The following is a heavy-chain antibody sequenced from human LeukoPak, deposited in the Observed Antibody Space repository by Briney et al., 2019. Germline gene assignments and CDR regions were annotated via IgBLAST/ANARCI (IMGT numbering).Heavy chain of an antibody. D-gene: IGHD4-17*01. CDR3: ANLHTVSTSVP. CDR2: ISDSGGST. J-gene: IGHJ4*02. Sequence: PGGSLRLSCAASGFTFSTYGMNWVRQGPGKGLEWVPGISDSGGSTYYADSVKGRFTISRDNSKNTLYLQMNSLRAEDTAVYYCANLHTVSTSVPWGQGTLVTVSS. V-gene: IGHV3-23*01. CDR1: GFTFSTYG.